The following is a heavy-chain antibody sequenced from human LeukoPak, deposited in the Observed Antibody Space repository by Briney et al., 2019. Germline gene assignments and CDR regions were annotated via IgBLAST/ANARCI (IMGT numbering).Heavy chain of an antibody. V-gene: IGHV3-48*02. CDR2: ISSGSSII. CDR1: GFSFSTYN. J-gene: IGHJ4*02. Sequence: PGGSLRLSCAASGFSFSTYNMNWVRQAPGKGLEWVSYISSGSSIIYYADSVKGRFTIPRDNAKNSLYLQMNSLRDEDTAVYYCAREGRGYPDSWGQGTLVTVSS. CDR3: AREGRGYPDS. D-gene: IGHD3-3*01.